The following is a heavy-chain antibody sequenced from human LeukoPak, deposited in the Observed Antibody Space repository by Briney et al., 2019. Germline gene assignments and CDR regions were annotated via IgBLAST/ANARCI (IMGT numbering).Heavy chain of an antibody. J-gene: IGHJ6*02. CDR1: GFTFSSYE. CDR2: ISSSGSTI. V-gene: IGHV3-48*03. CDR3: ARDLTAAGHYYYYGMDV. D-gene: IGHD6-13*01. Sequence: GGSLRLSCAASGFTFSSYEMNWVRQAPGKGLEWVSYISSSGSTIYYADSVKGRFTISRDNAKTSLYLQMTSLRAEDTAVYYCARDLTAAGHYYYYGMDVWGQGTTVTVSS.